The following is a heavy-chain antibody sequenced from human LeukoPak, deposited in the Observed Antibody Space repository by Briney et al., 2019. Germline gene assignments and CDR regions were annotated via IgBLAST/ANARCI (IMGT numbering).Heavy chain of an antibody. CDR3: AKEMTTISGSAFDI. V-gene: IGHV3-74*01. CDR2: INSDGSST. CDR1: GFTFSSYW. D-gene: IGHD5-24*01. Sequence: GGSLRLSCAASGFTFSSYWMHWVRQAPGKGLVWVSRINSDGSSTSYADSVKGRFTLSRDNAKNSLSLQMNSLRAEDTAVYYCAKEMTTISGSAFDIWGHGTMVTVSS. J-gene: IGHJ3*02.